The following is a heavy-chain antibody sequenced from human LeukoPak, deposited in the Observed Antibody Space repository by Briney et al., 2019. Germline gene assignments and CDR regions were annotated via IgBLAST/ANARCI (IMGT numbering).Heavy chain of an antibody. CDR1: GFTFSSYA. D-gene: IGHD2-15*01. V-gene: IGHV3-23*01. Sequence: PGGSLRLSCAASGFTFSSYAMSWVRQALGKGLEWVSAISGTGGTTYYADSVKGRFTISRDNSKNTLYLQMNSLRAEDTAVYYCAKNGDRGAYCSGGSCYPYYYYYMDVWGKGTTVTISS. CDR2: ISGTGGTT. J-gene: IGHJ6*03. CDR3: AKNGDRGAYCSGGSCYPYYYYYMDV.